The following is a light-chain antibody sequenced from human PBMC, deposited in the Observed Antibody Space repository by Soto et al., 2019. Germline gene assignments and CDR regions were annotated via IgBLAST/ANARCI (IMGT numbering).Light chain of an antibody. Sequence: EIVLTQSPGTLSLSPGETATVSCRATESLITKALAWYQQKPGQAPRLLIYGAFTRDAAIPDRFNGSGSGTDFALTITRLELEDSAVYYCQQYGVSPLTFGPGTKLEI. CDR2: GAF. J-gene: IGKJ3*01. CDR3: QQYGVSPLT. V-gene: IGKV3-20*01. CDR1: ESLITKA.